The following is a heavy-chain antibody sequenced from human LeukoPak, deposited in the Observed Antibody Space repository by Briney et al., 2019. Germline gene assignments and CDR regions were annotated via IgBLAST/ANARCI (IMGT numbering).Heavy chain of an antibody. CDR2: ISGLSTDI. V-gene: IGHV3-48*02. Sequence: GGSLRLSCVASGFTFRSYNMNWVRQAPGKGLEWVSSISGLSTDIYYAASVEGRFTDSRDNARNSLYLQMNSLRDEDTAVYYCARELRLASDYWGQGTLVTVSS. CDR1: GFTFRSYN. CDR3: ARELRLASDY. J-gene: IGHJ4*02.